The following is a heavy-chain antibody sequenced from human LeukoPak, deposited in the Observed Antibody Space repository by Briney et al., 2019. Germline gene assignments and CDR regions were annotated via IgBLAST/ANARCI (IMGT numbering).Heavy chain of an antibody. D-gene: IGHD2-15*01. Sequence: GASVKVSCKASGYTFISYGITWVRQAPGQGLEWMGWNSDHNGNTNYVQKFQGRVTMTTDTSTSTAYMELRSLRSDDTAVYYCARNLGYCSGGSCYDENYYFDYWGQGTLVTVSS. CDR2: NSDHNGNT. J-gene: IGHJ4*02. CDR1: GYTFISYG. V-gene: IGHV1-18*01. CDR3: ARNLGYCSGGSCYDENYYFDY.